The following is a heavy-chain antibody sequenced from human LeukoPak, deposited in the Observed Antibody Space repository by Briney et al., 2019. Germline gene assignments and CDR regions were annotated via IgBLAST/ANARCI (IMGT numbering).Heavy chain of an antibody. CDR1: GGTFSSYA. CDR3: ARAENLITSFGVVIDYMDV. CDR2: IIPIFVTA. V-gene: IGHV1-69*05. Sequence: SVKVSCKASGGTFSSYAISCVRQAPGQGLEWMGGIIPIFVTANYAQKFQGRVTITTDESTSTAYMELSSLRSEDTAVYYCARAENLITSFGVVIDYMDVWGKGTTVTVSS. D-gene: IGHD3-3*01. J-gene: IGHJ6*03.